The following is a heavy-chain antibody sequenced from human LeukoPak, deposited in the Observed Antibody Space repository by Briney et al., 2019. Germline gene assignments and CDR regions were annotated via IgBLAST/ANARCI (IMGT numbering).Heavy chain of an antibody. V-gene: IGHV4-59*12. CDR1: GGSISSYY. Sequence: PSETLSLTCTVSGGSISSYYWSWIRQPPGKGLEWIGYIYYSGTTNYNPSLKSRVTISVDTSKNQFSLKLSSVTAADTAVYYCARGYRIRAIFGVVTRPSDYWGQGTLVTVSS. CDR3: ARGYRIRAIFGVVTRPSDY. D-gene: IGHD3-3*01. J-gene: IGHJ4*02. CDR2: IYYSGTT.